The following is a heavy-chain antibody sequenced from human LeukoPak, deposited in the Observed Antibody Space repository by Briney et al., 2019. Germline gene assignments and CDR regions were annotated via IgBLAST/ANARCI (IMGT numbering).Heavy chain of an antibody. D-gene: IGHD2-2*01. CDR3: ASLKNGYCSSTSCPDDAFDI. J-gene: IGHJ3*02. CDR2: IIPIFGTA. V-gene: IGHV1-69*01. Sequence: SVKVSCKASGGTFSSYAISWVRQAPGQGLEWMGGIIPIFGTANYAQKFQGRVTITADESTSTAYMELSSLRSEDTAVYYCASLKNGYCSSTSCPDDAFDIWGQGTMVTVSS. CDR1: GGTFSSYA.